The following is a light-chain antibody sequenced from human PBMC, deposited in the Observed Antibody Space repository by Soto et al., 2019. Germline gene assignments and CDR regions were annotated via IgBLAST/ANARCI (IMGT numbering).Light chain of an antibody. Sequence: DIQMTQSPSTLSASVGDRVTITCRASQSISSWLAWYQQKPGKAPKLLIYDASSLESGVPSRFSGSASGTEFTLTISSLQPDDFATYYCQQYNSHGAFGQGTKVEIK. CDR2: DAS. CDR1: QSISSW. J-gene: IGKJ1*01. V-gene: IGKV1-5*01. CDR3: QQYNSHGA.